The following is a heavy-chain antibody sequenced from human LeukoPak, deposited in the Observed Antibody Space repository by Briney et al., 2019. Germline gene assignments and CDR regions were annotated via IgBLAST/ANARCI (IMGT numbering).Heavy chain of an antibody. J-gene: IGHJ4*02. CDR2: INHSGST. Sequence: SETLSLTCAVYGGSFSGYYWSWIRQPPGKGLEWIGEINHSGSTNYNPSLKSRVTISVDTSKNQFSLKLSSVTAADTAVYYCARASPPYWPSNGYYFDYWGQRTLVTVSS. CDR1: GGSFSGYY. V-gene: IGHV4-34*01. D-gene: IGHD2-8*02. CDR3: ARASPPYWPSNGYYFDY.